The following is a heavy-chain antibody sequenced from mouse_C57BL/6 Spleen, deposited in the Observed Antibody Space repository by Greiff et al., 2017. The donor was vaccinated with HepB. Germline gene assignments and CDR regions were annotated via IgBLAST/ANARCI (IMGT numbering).Heavy chain of an antibody. CDR1: GFTFKDYY. Sequence: EVKLQQPGAELVKPGASVKLSCTASGFTFKDYYMHWVKQRPEQGLEWIGRIDPEDGETKYDPKFKGKATITPDTSSNTAYLQLSSLTSEDTAVYYCARSGYNPFDVWGTGTTLTVSS. CDR2: IDPEDGET. CDR3: ARSGYNPFDV. V-gene: IGHV14-2*01. J-gene: IGHJ1*03. D-gene: IGHD3-2*02.